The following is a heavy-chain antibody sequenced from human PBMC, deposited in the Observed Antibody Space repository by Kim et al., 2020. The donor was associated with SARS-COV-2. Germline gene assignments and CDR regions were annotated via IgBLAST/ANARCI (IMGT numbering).Heavy chain of an antibody. CDR1: GGSISSYY. CDR2: IYTSGST. V-gene: IGHV4-4*07. CDR3: ARDRGVVITTYFDY. D-gene: IGHD3-22*01. Sequence: SETLSLTCTVSGGSISSYYWSWIRQPAGKGLEWIGRIYTSGSTNYNPSLKSRVTMSVDTSKNQFSLKLSSVTAADTAVYYCARDRGVVITTYFDYWGQGTLVTVSS. J-gene: IGHJ4*02.